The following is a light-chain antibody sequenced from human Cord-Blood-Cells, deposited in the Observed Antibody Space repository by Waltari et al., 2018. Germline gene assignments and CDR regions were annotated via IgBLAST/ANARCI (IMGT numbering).Light chain of an antibody. CDR1: VLATKY. CDR2: TDS. J-gene: IGLJ3*02. CDR3: YSAADNNRV. V-gene: IGLV3-27*01. Sequence: SYELTQPSSVSVSPGQTARITCAGDVLATKYARWFQQKPGQAPVLGIYTDSEPPSGIPERFSGSSSGTTVTLTISGAQVEDEADYYCYSAADNNRVFGGGTKLTVL.